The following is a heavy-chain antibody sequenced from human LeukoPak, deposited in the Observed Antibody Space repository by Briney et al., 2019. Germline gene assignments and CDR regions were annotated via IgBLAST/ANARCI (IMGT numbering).Heavy chain of an antibody. Sequence: GGSPRLSCAASGFTFSNYAMSWVRQAPGKGLEWVSTISGPGSSTYSADSVKGRFTISRDNSKHTLYLQMNSLRAEDTAVYYCSKWKAIVLVPAARSPIDYWGQGTLVTVSS. CDR3: SKWKAIVLVPAARSPIDY. CDR1: GFTFSNYA. V-gene: IGHV3-23*01. D-gene: IGHD2-2*01. J-gene: IGHJ4*02. CDR2: ISGPGSST.